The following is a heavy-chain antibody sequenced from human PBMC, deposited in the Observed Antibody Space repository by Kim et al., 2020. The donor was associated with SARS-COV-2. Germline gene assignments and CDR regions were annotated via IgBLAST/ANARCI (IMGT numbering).Heavy chain of an antibody. J-gene: IGHJ4*02. CDR2: ISWNSGNI. D-gene: IGHD3-22*01. Sequence: GGSLRLSCAASGFTFDDYAMHWVRQAPGKGLEWVSGISWNSGNIGYADSLKGRFTISRDNAKNSLYLQMSSLRAEDTALYYCAKDMKWNLLRSSGYNYWGQGTLVTVSS. CDR1: GFTFDDYA. CDR3: AKDMKWNLLRSSGYNY. V-gene: IGHV3-9*01.